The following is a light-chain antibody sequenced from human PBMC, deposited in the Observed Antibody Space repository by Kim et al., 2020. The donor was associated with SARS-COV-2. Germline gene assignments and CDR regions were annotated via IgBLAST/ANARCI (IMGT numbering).Light chain of an antibody. V-gene: IGLV1-40*01. CDR3: QSYDSSLSGWV. J-gene: IGLJ3*02. CDR1: SPNIGTVYD. Sequence: RVTITCTGNSPNIGTVYDVHWYQHRPETAPKLLIYGNSNRPSGVPDRFSGSKSGTSASLAITGLQAEDEADYYCQSYDSSLSGWVFGGGTQLTVL. CDR2: GNS.